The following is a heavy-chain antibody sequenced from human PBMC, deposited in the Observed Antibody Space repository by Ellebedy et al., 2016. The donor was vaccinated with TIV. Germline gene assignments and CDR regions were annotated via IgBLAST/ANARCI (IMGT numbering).Heavy chain of an antibody. J-gene: IGHJ5*02. D-gene: IGHD3-16*01. CDR1: GLSFRSYW. CDR3: ARKGSYGDYAVQVNSWFDR. Sequence: PGGSLRLSCAASGLSFRSYWMSWVRQAPGKGLEWVANIYQDGSTKYYVDSVKGRFTISRDNAKNSMFLQMNSLRVEDTAVYYCARKGSYGDYAVQVNSWFDRWGRGTLVSVSS. V-gene: IGHV3-7*01. CDR2: IYQDGSTK.